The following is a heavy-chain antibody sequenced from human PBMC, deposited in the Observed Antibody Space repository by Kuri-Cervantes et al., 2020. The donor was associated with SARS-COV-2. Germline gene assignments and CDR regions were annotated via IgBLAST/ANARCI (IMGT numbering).Heavy chain of an antibody. CDR3: ARGNYYEPPSY. J-gene: IGHJ4*02. CDR2: IIPIIGTP. D-gene: IGHD4-11*01. Sequence: SVKVSRKASGGTFSSYALSWVRQAPGQGHEWMGGIIPIIGTPNYAQKFQGRVTITADESTSTGYLELSSLRSDDTAVYYCARGNYYEPPSYWGQGTLVTVSS. CDR1: GGTFSSYA. V-gene: IGHV1-69*13.